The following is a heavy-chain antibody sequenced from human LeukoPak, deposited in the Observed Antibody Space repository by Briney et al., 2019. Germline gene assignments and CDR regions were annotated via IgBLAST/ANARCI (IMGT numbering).Heavy chain of an antibody. V-gene: IGHV1-69*04. D-gene: IGHD6-19*01. Sequence: SVKVSCKASGGTFSSYAISWVRQAPGQGLEWMGRIIPILGIANYAQKFQGRVTITADKSTSTAYMELSSLRSEDTAVYYCARDLSSSGWRRDYYYYGMDVWGQGTTVTVSS. CDR2: IIPILGIA. J-gene: IGHJ6*02. CDR1: GGTFSSYA. CDR3: ARDLSSSGWRRDYYYYGMDV.